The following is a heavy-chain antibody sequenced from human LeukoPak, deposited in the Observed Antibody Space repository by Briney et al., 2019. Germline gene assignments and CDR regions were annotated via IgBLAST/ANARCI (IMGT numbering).Heavy chain of an antibody. J-gene: IGHJ4*02. CDR1: GFTFSSFA. D-gene: IGHD3-3*01. V-gene: IGHV3-30*04. CDR2: ISYDGSNK. CDR3: ARESRYDFWSGYLDY. Sequence: GGSLRLSCAASGFTFSSFAMHWVRQAPGKGLGGVAVISYDGSNKYYADSVKGRFTISRDNSKNTLYLQMNSLRAEDTAVYYCARESRYDFWSGYLDYWGQGTLVTVSS.